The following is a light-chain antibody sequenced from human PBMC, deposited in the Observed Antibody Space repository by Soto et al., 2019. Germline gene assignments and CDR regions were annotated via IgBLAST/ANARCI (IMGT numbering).Light chain of an antibody. CDR2: DVS. J-gene: IGLJ2*01. CDR1: SSDFGGYNY. Sequence: QSALTQPASVSGSPGQSITISCTGTSSDFGGYNYVSWYQQHPGKAPKLMIYDVSNRPSRVSNRFSGSKSVNTASLTISGLQPEDEADYYCSAYTGGSTVLFGGGTKVTVL. V-gene: IGLV2-14*01. CDR3: SAYTGGSTVL.